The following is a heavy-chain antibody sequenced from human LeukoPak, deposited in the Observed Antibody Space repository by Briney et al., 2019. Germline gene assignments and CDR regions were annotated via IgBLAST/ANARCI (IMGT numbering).Heavy chain of an antibody. CDR3: ARDPGITGTTEAWAAFDI. J-gene: IGHJ3*02. D-gene: IGHD1-7*01. CDR2: MKSKADGGTV. Sequence: AWMKSKADGGTVDYAAPVKGRFTISRDDSKNTVSLQMNNLKTEDTAVYYCARDPGITGTTEAWAAFDIWGQGTMVTVSS. V-gene: IGHV3-15*01.